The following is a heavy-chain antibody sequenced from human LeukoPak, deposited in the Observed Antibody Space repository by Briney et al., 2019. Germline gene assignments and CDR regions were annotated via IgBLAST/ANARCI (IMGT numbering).Heavy chain of an antibody. J-gene: IGHJ4*02. Sequence: SETLSLACAVYGGSFSDYYWLWIRQPPGKGLEWIGELNTMGMPTYNPSLNSRATMSLATSNTQFSLRVTSVTAADTAVYFCASSTDYDFIGGLWAQGTLVTVSS. CDR3: ASSTDYDFIGGL. CDR1: GGSFSDYY. CDR2: LNTMGMP. D-gene: IGHD3-3*01. V-gene: IGHV4-34*01.